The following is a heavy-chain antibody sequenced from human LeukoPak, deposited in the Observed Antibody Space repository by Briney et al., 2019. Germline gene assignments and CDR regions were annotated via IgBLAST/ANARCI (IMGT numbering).Heavy chain of an antibody. J-gene: IGHJ5*02. CDR3: ARSRIVLADSLDP. CDR1: GGSISNYY. CDR2: IYYSGTT. D-gene: IGHD6-19*01. Sequence: SETLSLTCTVSGGSISNYYWNWIRQPPGKGLEWIGYIYYSGTTNYNPSLKSRVSMSVDTSKNQFSLKLSSVTAADTAVYYCARSRIVLADSLDPWGQGTLVPVSS. V-gene: IGHV4-59*12.